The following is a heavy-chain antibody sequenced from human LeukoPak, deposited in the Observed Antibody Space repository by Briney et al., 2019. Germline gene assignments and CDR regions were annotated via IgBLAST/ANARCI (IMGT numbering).Heavy chain of an antibody. Sequence: SETLSLTCTVSGGSISSHYWSWIRQPPGKGLEWIGYIYYSGSTNYNPSLKSRVTISVDTSKNQFSLKLSSVTAADTAVYYCAREAVRVLDAFDIWGQGTMVTVSS. J-gene: IGHJ3*02. D-gene: IGHD6-19*01. V-gene: IGHV4-59*11. CDR2: IYYSGST. CDR3: AREAVRVLDAFDI. CDR1: GGSISSHY.